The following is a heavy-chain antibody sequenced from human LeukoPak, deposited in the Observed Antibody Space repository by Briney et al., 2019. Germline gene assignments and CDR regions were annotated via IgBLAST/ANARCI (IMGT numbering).Heavy chain of an antibody. CDR1: GGSFSGYY. CDR3: AGCCSGGQRLYYDYYSFMDV. Sequence: SETLSLTCAVYGGSFSGYYWSWIRQPPGKGLEWIGEINHSGSTNNNPSLPSRVTISVDTTKHQFSLKLSSVTAADTAVFYFAGCCSGGQRLYYDYYSFMDVWGKGTTVTIS. CDR2: INHSGST. J-gene: IGHJ6*03. V-gene: IGHV4-34*01. D-gene: IGHD3-10*02.